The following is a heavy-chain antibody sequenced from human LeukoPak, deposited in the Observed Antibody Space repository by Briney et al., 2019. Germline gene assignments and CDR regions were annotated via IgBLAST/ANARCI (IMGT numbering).Heavy chain of an antibody. Sequence: PGGSLRLSCAASGFTFSSYGMHWVRQAPGKGLEWVAVISYDGSNKYYADSVKGRFTISRDNSKNTLYLQMNSLRAEDTAVYYCAKDRTILESTMDVWGKGTTVTVSS. CDR3: AKDRTILESTMDV. CDR1: GFTFSSYG. J-gene: IGHJ6*03. D-gene: IGHD3-3*01. V-gene: IGHV3-30*18. CDR2: ISYDGSNK.